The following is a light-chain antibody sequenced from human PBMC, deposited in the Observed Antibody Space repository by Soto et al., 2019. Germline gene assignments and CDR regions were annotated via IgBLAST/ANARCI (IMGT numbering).Light chain of an antibody. CDR2: SAS. V-gene: IGKV4-1*01. J-gene: IGKJ4*01. CDR3: QHYYSSPLT. CDR1: QSVLSTSDNKNY. Sequence: DIVMTQSPDSLTVSLGERATINCKSSQSVLSTSDNKNYLAWFQQRPGQPPKLLIYSASTRESGVPDRFSGXGSGTDFTLTISSLQAEDVAVYYCQHYYSSPLTFGGGTKVEIK.